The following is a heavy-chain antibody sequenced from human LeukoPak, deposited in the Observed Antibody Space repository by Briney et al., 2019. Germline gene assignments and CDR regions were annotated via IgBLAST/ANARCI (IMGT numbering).Heavy chain of an antibody. D-gene: IGHD3-22*01. V-gene: IGHV3-33*01. J-gene: IGHJ4*02. CDR3: ARDGYYYDSSGYYPWGY. Sequence: GGSLRLSCAASGFTFSSYGMHWVRQAPGKGLEWVAVIWYDGSNKYCADSVKGRFTISRDNSKNTLYLQTNSLRAEDTAVYYCARDGYYYDSSGYYPWGYWGQGTLVTVSS. CDR1: GFTFSSYG. CDR2: IWYDGSNK.